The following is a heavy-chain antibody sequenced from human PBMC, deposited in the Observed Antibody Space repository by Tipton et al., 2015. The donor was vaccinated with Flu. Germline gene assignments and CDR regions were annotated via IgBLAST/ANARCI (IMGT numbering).Heavy chain of an antibody. V-gene: IGHV3-23*01. CDR1: GFTFSDYA. Sequence: SLRLSYAASGFTFSDYAMTWVRQAPGKGLEWVATINGGGGRTSYSDSVKGRFTISRDNSKNTIFLQMNSLRVEDTALYFCAKDLYTWTSAPFDSWGQGTLVTVSS. CDR3: AKDLYTWTSAPFDS. D-gene: IGHD2-2*02. J-gene: IGHJ4*02. CDR2: INGGGGRT.